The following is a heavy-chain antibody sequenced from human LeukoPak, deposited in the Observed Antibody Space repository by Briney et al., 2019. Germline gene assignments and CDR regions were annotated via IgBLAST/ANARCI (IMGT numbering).Heavy chain of an antibody. D-gene: IGHD3-10*01. V-gene: IGHV4-39*01. Sequence: SETLSLTCTVSGGSISSSSYYWGWIRHPPGKGLEWIGSIYYSGITYYNPSLKSRVTISVDTSKNEFSLKLSSVTAADTAVYYCARPRAGFGELSYYYYMDVWGKGTTVTVSS. CDR2: IYYSGIT. CDR1: GGSISSSSYY. J-gene: IGHJ6*03. CDR3: ARPRAGFGELSYYYYMDV.